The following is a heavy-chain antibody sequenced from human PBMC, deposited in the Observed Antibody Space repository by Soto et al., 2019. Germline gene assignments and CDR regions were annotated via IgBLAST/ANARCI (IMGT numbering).Heavy chain of an antibody. D-gene: IGHD4-17*01. CDR1: GYTFTGYY. V-gene: IGHV1-2*04. CDR3: ATTVTTADVVAFDI. Sequence: ASVKVSLQASGYTFTGYYMHWVRRGPGQGLEWMGWINPNSGGTNYAQKFQGWVTMTRDTSISTAYMELSRLRSDDTAVYYCATTVTTADVVAFDIWGQGTMVTVSS. CDR2: INPNSGGT. J-gene: IGHJ3*02.